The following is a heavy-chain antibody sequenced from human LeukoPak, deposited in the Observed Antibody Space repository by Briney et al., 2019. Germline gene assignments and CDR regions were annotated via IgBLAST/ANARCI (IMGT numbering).Heavy chain of an antibody. CDR3: VRDNRSYNFDY. D-gene: IGHD1-26*01. V-gene: IGHV3-74*01. CDR2: IKSDGSST. J-gene: IGHJ4*02. CDR1: GFTFDDYA. Sequence: GGSLRLSCAASGFTFDDYAMHWVRQAPGKGLVWVSCIKSDGSSTSIADSAKGRFTISRDNAKNTVYLQMNSLRAEDTAVYYCVRDNRSYNFDYWGQGTLVTVSS.